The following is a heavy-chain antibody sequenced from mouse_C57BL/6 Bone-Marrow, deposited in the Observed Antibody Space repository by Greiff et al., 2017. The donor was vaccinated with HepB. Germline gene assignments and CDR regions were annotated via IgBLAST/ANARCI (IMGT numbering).Heavy chain of an antibody. CDR1: GYTFTDYY. V-gene: IGHV1-26*01. Sequence: VQLQQSGPELVKPGASVKISCKASGYTFTDYYMNWVKQSHGKSLEWIGDINPNNGGTSYNQKFKGKATLTVDKSSSTAYMELRSLTSEDSAVYYCARPERDYWGQGTTLTVSS. J-gene: IGHJ2*01. CDR2: INPNNGGT. CDR3: ARPERDY.